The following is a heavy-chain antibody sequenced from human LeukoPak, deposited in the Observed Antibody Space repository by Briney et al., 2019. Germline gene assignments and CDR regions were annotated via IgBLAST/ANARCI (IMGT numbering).Heavy chain of an antibody. CDR3: AKDISSGYYDILTGYFGAFDI. J-gene: IGHJ3*02. Sequence: GGSLRLSCAASGFTFDDYAMHWVRQAPGKGLEWVSGIIWNGGSIGYADSVKGRFTISRDNAKNSLYLQMNSLRAEDMALYYCAKDISSGYYDILTGYFGAFDIWGQGTMVTVSS. V-gene: IGHV3-9*03. CDR2: IIWNGGSI. CDR1: GFTFDDYA. D-gene: IGHD3-9*01.